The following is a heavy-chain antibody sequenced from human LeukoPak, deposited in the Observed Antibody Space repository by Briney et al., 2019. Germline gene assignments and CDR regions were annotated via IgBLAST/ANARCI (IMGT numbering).Heavy chain of an antibody. J-gene: IGHJ3*02. CDR1: GYTFTSSG. D-gene: IGHD3-16*02. CDR3: ARDRLAFVYDFVWGNYRPGAFDI. Sequence: GSVKVSCKDPGYTFTSSGISGGRQGPGQGREGWGSICLDNGITNSAQKLQGRVTMTTDTSTSTAYMQLRSLRADDTAVYYCARDRLAFVYDFVWGNYRPGAFDIWGQGTMVTVSP. V-gene: IGHV1-18*01. CDR2: ICLDNGIT.